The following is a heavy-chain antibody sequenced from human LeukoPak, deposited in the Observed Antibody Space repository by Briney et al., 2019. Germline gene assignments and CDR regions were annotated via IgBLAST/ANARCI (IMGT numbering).Heavy chain of an antibody. CDR1: GFTFSSYA. D-gene: IGHD5-12*01. Sequence: GGSLRLSCAASGFTFSSYAMSWVRQAPGKGLEWVSAISGSGGSTYYADSVKGRFTISRDNSKNTLYLQMNSVRAEDTAVYYCAKDRVDIVATIPSGFDYWGQGTLVTVSS. CDR2: ISGSGGST. V-gene: IGHV3-23*01. J-gene: IGHJ4*02. CDR3: AKDRVDIVATIPSGFDY.